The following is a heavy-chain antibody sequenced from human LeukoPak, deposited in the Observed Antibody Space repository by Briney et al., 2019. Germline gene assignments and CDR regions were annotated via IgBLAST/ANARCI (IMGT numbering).Heavy chain of an antibody. D-gene: IGHD3-3*01. Sequence: NPRGSLRLSCAASGFSFSNAWMSWVRQAPGKGLEWVSSISSSSSCIYYADSVKGRFTISRDNAKNSLYLQMNSLRAEDTAVYYCVRGSLASGVVVYYYYYLDVWGKGTTVTVSS. CDR2: ISSSSSCI. CDR1: GFSFSNAW. V-gene: IGHV3-21*01. CDR3: VRGSLASGVVVYYYYYLDV. J-gene: IGHJ6*03.